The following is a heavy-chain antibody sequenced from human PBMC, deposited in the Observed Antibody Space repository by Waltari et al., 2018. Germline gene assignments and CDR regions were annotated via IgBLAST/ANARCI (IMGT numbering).Heavy chain of an antibody. V-gene: IGHV4-59*11. CDR2: IYYNGST. J-gene: IGHJ3*02. Sequence: QVQLQESGPGLVKPSETLSLTCTVSGGSISSHYWSWIRQPPGKGLEWIGYIYYNGSTNYNPSLKSAVTISVDPSKNQFSLKLSSVTAADTAVYYCAREKGGGYYNAAFDIWGQGTMVTVSS. CDR1: GGSISSHY. D-gene: IGHD1-26*01. CDR3: AREKGGGYYNAAFDI.